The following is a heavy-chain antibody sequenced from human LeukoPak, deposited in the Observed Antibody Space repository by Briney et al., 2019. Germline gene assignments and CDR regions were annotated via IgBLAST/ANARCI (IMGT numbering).Heavy chain of an antibody. CDR3: ARGGYSSSSYWFDP. V-gene: IGHV1-69*02. J-gene: IGHJ5*02. Sequence: SVKVSCKASGGTFSSYTISWVRQAPGQGLEWMGRIIPILGIANYAQKFQGRVTITADKSTSTAYMELSSLRSEDTAVYYCARGGYSSSSYWFDPWGQGTLVNGSS. D-gene: IGHD6-6*01. CDR2: IIPILGIA. CDR1: GGTFSSYT.